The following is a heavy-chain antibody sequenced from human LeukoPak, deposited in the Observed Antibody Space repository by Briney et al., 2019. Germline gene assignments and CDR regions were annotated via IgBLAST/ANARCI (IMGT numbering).Heavy chain of an antibody. CDR3: ARWRRGPVEVTYFDY. Sequence: GGSLRLSCAASGFTFSSYAMSWVRQAPGKGLEWVSAISGSGGSTYYADSVKGRFTISRDNAKNSLYLQMNSLRAEDTAVYYCARWRRGPVEVTYFDYWGQGTLVTVSS. D-gene: IGHD4-23*01. J-gene: IGHJ4*02. V-gene: IGHV3-23*01. CDR1: GFTFSSYA. CDR2: ISGSGGST.